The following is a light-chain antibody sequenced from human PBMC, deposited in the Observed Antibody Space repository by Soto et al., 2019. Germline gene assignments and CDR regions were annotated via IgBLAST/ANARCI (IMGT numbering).Light chain of an antibody. CDR3: QQYGGSPQT. J-gene: IGKJ1*01. CDR2: AEA. CDR1: QSVSNN. V-gene: IGKV3-20*01. Sequence: EIVLTQSPGTLSLSPGERATLSCRASQSVSNNLAWYQQQPGQAPRLLIYAEARRATVIPDRFSGSGDGTDFTLTISRLEPEDFAVYYCQQYGGSPQTFGQGTNVEIK.